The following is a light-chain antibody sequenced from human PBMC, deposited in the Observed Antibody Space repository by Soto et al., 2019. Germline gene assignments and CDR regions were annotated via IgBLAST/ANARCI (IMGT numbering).Light chain of an antibody. V-gene: IGKV1-39*01. CDR1: QSIYNY. J-gene: IGKJ5*01. CDR3: QQSYSHPLL. CDR2: AAS. Sequence: DIQMTQSPSSLSASVGYRFTITCRASQSIYNYLNWYQQKPGKAPKLLIYAASSLQSGVPSRFSGSASGTDFTLTITSLQPEDFETYYCQQSYSHPLLFGQGTRLEIK.